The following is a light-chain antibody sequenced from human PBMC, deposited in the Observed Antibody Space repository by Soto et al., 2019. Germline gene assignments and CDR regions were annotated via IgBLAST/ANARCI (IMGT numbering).Light chain of an antibody. Sequence: EIVMTQSPATLSVSPGERVTLSCRASQSVSSNLAWYQQKPGQAPRLLIYGSSTRATGIPARFSGSGSGTELTLTISSLQSEDFAGYYCQQYNNWPPYTFGQGTKLEIK. CDR2: GSS. CDR3: QQYNNWPPYT. CDR1: QSVSSN. V-gene: IGKV3-15*01. J-gene: IGKJ2*01.